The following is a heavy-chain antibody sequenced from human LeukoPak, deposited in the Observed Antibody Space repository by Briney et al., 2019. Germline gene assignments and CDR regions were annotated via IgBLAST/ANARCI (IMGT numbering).Heavy chain of an antibody. J-gene: IGHJ6*03. CDR2: ISYDGSNK. Sequence: PGRSLRLSCAASGFTFNNYGMHWVRQAPGKGLEWVAVISYDGSNKYYADSVKGRFTISRDNSKNTLYLQMNSLRAEDTAVYYCAKDDLSVVVAATTYYYYYMDVWGKGTTVTVSS. CDR1: GFTFNNYG. V-gene: IGHV3-30*18. D-gene: IGHD2-15*01. CDR3: AKDDLSVVVAATTYYYYYMDV.